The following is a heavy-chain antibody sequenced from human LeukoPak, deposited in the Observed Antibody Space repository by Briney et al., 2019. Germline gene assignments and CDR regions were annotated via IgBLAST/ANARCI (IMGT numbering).Heavy chain of an antibody. J-gene: IGHJ4*02. V-gene: IGHV3-23*01. Sequence: GGSLRLSCAASGFTFSSYAMSWVRQPPGKGLEWVSAISGSGGSTYYADSVKGRFTISRDNSKNTLYLQMNSLRAEDTAVYYCTKDYYKLAVAAAGTVDYWGQGTLVTVSS. CDR3: TKDYYKLAVAAAGTVDY. D-gene: IGHD6-13*01. CDR1: GFTFSSYA. CDR2: ISGSGGST.